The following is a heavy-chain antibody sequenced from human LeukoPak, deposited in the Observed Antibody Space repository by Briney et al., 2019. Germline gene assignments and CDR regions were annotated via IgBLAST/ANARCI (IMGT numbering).Heavy chain of an antibody. CDR2: ISAYNGNT. CDR3: ARDWGRSYYDSIGYDNWFDP. J-gene: IGHJ5*02. Sequence: ASVKVSCKASGYTFTSYGISWVRQAPGQGLEWMGWISAYNGNTNYAQKLQGRVTMTTDTSTSTAYMELRSLRSDDTAVYYCARDWGRSYYDSIGYDNWFDPWGQGTLVTVSS. D-gene: IGHD3-22*01. V-gene: IGHV1-18*01. CDR1: GYTFTSYG.